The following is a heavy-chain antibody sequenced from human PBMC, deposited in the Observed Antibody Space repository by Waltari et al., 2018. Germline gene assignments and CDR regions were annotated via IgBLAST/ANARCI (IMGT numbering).Heavy chain of an antibody. J-gene: IGHJ4*02. V-gene: IGHV3-53*01. CDR3: VGHRFGSGSYFDY. D-gene: IGHD3-10*01. CDR1: GFIVSSNY. CDR2: FYMGGSI. Sequence: EVQVVESGGGLIQPGGSLRLSCAVAGFIVSSNYMSWVRQAPGQGLEWVLVFYMGGSIYYVDPVKGRFTISRDNSKNTSYLEMNSLGGEDTAVYFCVGHRFGSGSYFDYWGQGTPVTVSS.